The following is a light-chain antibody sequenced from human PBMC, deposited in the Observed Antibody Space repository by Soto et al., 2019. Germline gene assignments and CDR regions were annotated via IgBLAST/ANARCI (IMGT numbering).Light chain of an antibody. V-gene: IGLV2-11*01. Sequence: QSALTQPRSVSGSPGQSVTISCTGTSSDVGIYNYVSWYQQSPGKAPKLIIYDVTKRPSGVPDRFSSSKSGNTASLTISGLQAEDEADYYCCSYAGSYTMLFGGGTKVTVL. CDR2: DVT. CDR3: CSYAGSYTML. J-gene: IGLJ2*01. CDR1: SSDVGIYNY.